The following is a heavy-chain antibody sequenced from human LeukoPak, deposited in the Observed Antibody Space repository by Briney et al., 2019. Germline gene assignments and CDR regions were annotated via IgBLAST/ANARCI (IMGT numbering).Heavy chain of an antibody. CDR2: ISGSGGST. Sequence: PGGSLRLSCAASGFTFSSYAMSWVRQAPGKGLEWVSAISGSGGSTYYADSVKGRSTISRDNSKNTLYLQMNSLRAEDTAVYYCAKEDHFYYGSGEDAFDIWGQGTMVTVSS. V-gene: IGHV3-23*01. CDR3: AKEDHFYYGSGEDAFDI. CDR1: GFTFSSYA. D-gene: IGHD3-10*01. J-gene: IGHJ3*02.